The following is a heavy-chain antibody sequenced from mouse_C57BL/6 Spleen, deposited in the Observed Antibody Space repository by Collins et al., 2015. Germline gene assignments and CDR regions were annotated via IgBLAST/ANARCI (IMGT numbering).Heavy chain of an antibody. CDR2: IRSKSNNYAT. CDR1: GFTFNTNA. Sequence: VQLVETGGGLVQPKGSLKLSCAASGFTFNTNAMNWVRQAPGKGLEWVARIRSKSNNYATYYADSVKDRFTISRDDSQSMLYLQMNNLKTEDTAMYYCVRDGYYGSSYWFAYWGQGTLVTVSA. CDR3: VRDGYYGSSYWFAY. J-gene: IGHJ3*01. V-gene: IGHV10S3*01. D-gene: IGHD1-1*01.